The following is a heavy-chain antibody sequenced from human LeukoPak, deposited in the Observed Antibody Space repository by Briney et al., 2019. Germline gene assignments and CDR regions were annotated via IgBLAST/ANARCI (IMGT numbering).Heavy chain of an antibody. V-gene: IGHV3-7*03. CDR2: IKQDGSGK. CDR1: GFTFSSYW. CDR3: ARTDFWSGYYANFDY. Sequence: PGGSLRLSCAASGFTFSSYWMSWVRQAPGKGLEWVANIKQDGSGKYYVDSVKGRFTISRDNAKNSLYLQMNSLRAEDTAVYYCARTDFWSGYYANFDYWGQGTLVTVSS. D-gene: IGHD3-3*01. J-gene: IGHJ4*02.